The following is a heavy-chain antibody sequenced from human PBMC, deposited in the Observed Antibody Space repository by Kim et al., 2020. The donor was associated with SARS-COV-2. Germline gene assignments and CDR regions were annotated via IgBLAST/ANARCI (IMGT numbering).Heavy chain of an antibody. D-gene: IGHD2-2*01. CDR1: GFTFSNYA. CDR3: AKPIVPAALYGGDY. CDR2: ITISGGVT. Sequence: GGSLRLSCIASGFTFSNYAMNWVLQAPGKGLEWVSSITISGGVTYHADSVKGRFTISRDNSKNTLYLQMNSLRAEDTAIYYCAKPIVPAALYGGDYWGQGTLVTVSS. J-gene: IGHJ4*02. V-gene: IGHV3-23*01.